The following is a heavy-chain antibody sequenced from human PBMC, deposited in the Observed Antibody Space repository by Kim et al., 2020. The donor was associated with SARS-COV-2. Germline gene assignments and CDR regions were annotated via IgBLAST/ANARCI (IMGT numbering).Heavy chain of an antibody. J-gene: IGHJ5*02. CDR1: GGSISSSSYY. CDR3: AREGSLWFGDQNRPWFDP. V-gene: IGHV4-39*07. Sequence: SETLSLTCTVSGGSISSSSYYWGWIRQPPGKGLEWIGSIYYSGSTYYNPSLKSRVTISVDTSKNQFSLKLSSVTAADTAVYYCAREGSLWFGDQNRPWFDPWGQGTLVTVSS. D-gene: IGHD3-10*01. CDR2: IYYSGST.